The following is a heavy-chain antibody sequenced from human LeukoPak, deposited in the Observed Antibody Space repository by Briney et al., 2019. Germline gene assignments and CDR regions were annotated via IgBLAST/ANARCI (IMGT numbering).Heavy chain of an antibody. CDR2: LIPIFGTA. J-gene: IGHJ4*02. CDR3: ARLPRGGYNFLAPNDY. Sequence: SVKVSCXASGGTFSSYAISWVRQAPGQGLEWMGGLIPIFGTANYAQKFQGRVTITTDEYTSTAYMELSSLRSEDTAVYYCARLPRGGYNFLAPNDYWGQGTLVTVSS. D-gene: IGHD5-24*01. CDR1: GGTFSSYA. V-gene: IGHV1-69*05.